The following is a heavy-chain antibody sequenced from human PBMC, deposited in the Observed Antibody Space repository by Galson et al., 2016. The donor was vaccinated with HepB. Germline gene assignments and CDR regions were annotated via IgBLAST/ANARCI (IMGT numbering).Heavy chain of an antibody. D-gene: IGHD4/OR15-4a*01. Sequence: SETLSLTCTVSGASIRSSYWSWIRQPPGKGLEYIAFIYYSGSTNYNPSLRSRVAISIDTSKSQFSLRLSSVTAADTAVYYCAKVAYGDLASFDSWGQGTLVTVSS. V-gene: IGHV4-59*01. CDR2: IYYSGST. J-gene: IGHJ5*01. CDR3: AKVAYGDLASFDS. CDR1: GASIRSSY.